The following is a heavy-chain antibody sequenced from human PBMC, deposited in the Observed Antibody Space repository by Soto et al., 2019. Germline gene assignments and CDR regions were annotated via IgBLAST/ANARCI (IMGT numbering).Heavy chain of an antibody. CDR2: ISGSGGST. J-gene: IGHJ5*02. Sequence: PGGSLRLSCAASGFTFSSYAMSWVRQAPGKGLEWVSAISGSGGSTYYADSVKGRFTISRDNSKNTLYLQMNSLRAEDTAVYYCAKDRGRCGGDCYLCFWFDPWGQGPLVTVS. CDR3: AKDRGRCGGDCYLCFWFDP. CDR1: GFTFSSYA. V-gene: IGHV3-23*01. D-gene: IGHD2-21*02.